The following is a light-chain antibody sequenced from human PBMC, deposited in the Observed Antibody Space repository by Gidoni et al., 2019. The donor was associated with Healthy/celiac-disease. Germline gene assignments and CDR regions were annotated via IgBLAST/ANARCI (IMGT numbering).Light chain of an antibody. CDR3: SSYTSSSTLV. CDR2: EVS. CDR1: SSDVGGYNY. Sequence: QSALTQPASVSGSPGQSITISCTGTSSDVGGYNYVSWYQQHPGKAPKLMIYEVSNRPSGVPDRFSGSKSGNTASLTISGLLAEDEADYYCSSYTSSSTLVFGTGTKVTVL. V-gene: IGLV2-14*01. J-gene: IGLJ1*01.